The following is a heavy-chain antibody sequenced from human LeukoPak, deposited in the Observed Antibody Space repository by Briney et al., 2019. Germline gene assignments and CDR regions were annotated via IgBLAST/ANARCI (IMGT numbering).Heavy chain of an antibody. J-gene: IGHJ4*02. D-gene: IGHD3-10*01. V-gene: IGHV3-23*01. CDR2: ISGSGGST. Sequence: GGSLRLSCAASGFTFSNYWIHWVRQAPGKGLEWVSAISGSGGSTYYADSVKGRFTISRDNSKNTLYLQMNSLRAEDTAVYYCASGLGLDYWGQGTLVTVSS. CDR1: GFTFSNYW. CDR3: ASGLGLDY.